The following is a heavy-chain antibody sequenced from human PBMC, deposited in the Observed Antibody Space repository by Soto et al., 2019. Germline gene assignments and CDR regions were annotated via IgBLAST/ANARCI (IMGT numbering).Heavy chain of an antibody. CDR3: ARDEVRSGWDFSAFDI. Sequence: GASVKVSCKASGGTFSSYAISWVRQAPGQGLEWMGGIIPIFGTANYAQKFQGRVTITADESTSTAYMELSSLRSEDMAVYYCARDEVRSGWDFSAFDIWGQGTMVTVSS. CDR2: IIPIFGTA. D-gene: IGHD6-19*01. CDR1: GGTFSSYA. J-gene: IGHJ3*02. V-gene: IGHV1-69*13.